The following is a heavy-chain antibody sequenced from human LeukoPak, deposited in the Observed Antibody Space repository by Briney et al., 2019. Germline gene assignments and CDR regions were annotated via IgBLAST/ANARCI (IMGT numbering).Heavy chain of an antibody. Sequence: ASVEVSCKASGYTFTGYYMHWVRQAPGQGLEWMGWINPNSGGTNYAQKFQGRVTMTRDTSISTAYMELSRLRSDDTAVYYCARGRSVAVAGTATDYWGQGTLVTVSS. CDR1: GYTFTGYY. V-gene: IGHV1-2*02. CDR2: INPNSGGT. CDR3: ARGRSVAVAGTATDY. J-gene: IGHJ4*02. D-gene: IGHD6-19*01.